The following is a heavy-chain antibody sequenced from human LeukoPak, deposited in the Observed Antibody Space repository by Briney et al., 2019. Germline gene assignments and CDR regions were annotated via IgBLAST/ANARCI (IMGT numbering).Heavy chain of an antibody. J-gene: IGHJ3*02. V-gene: IGHV1-18*01. CDR3: ARDLVGSDAFDI. CDR2: ISAYNGNT. D-gene: IGHD1-26*01. Sequence: ASVKVSCKASGYTSTSYGISWVRQAPGQGLEWMGWISAYNGNTNYAQKLQGRVTMTTDTSTGTAYMELRSLRSDDTAVYYCARDLVGSDAFDIWGQGTMVTVSS. CDR1: GYTSTSYG.